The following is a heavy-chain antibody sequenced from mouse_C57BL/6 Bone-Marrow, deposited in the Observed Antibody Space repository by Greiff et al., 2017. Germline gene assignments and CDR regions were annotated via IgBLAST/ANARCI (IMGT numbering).Heavy chain of an antibody. CDR2: ISDGGSYT. CDR1: GFTFSSYA. V-gene: IGHV5-4*03. D-gene: IGHD2-1*01. CDR3: ARGGVTTPYYYAMDY. Sequence: EVKLVESGGGLVKPGGSLKLSCAASGFTFSSYAMSWVRQTPEKRLEWVATISDGGSYTYYPDNVKGRFTISRDNAKNNLYLQMSHLKSEDKAMYYCARGGVTTPYYYAMDYWGQGTSVTVSS. J-gene: IGHJ4*01.